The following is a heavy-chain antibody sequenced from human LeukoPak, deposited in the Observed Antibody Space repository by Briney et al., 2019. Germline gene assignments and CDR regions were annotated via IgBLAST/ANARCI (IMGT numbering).Heavy chain of an antibody. J-gene: IGHJ3*02. Sequence: AEGSLRLSCAASGFTFSDYTMNWVRQAPGKGLEWVSSISSGGTYKYYADSVKGRFTISRDNAQNSLYLQMNSLRAEDSSVYYCARPTTVTTISADAFDIWGQGTMVTVSS. CDR1: GFTFSDYT. D-gene: IGHD4-17*01. V-gene: IGHV3-21*01. CDR3: ARPTTVTTISADAFDI. CDR2: ISSGGTYK.